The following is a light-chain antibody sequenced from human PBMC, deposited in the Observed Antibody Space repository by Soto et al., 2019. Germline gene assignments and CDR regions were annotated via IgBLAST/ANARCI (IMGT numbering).Light chain of an antibody. CDR1: SSDVGGYNY. CDR3: SLYTSSSTLLYV. Sequence: QSALTQPASVSGSPGQSITISCTGTSSDVGGYNYGSWYQQHPGKAPNLMIYDVNNRPSGVSNRFSGSESGNTASLTISGLRAEDEDDYYCSLYTSSSTLLYVFGTGTKLTVL. CDR2: DVN. J-gene: IGLJ1*01. V-gene: IGLV2-14*01.